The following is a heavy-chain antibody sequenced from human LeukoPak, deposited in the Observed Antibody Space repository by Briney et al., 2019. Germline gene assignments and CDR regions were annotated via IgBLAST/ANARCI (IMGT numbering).Heavy chain of an antibody. J-gene: IGHJ6*02. CDR3: ATRTGSGYGMDV. CDR2: ISSSSSYI. CDR1: GFTFSSHW. V-gene: IGHV3-21*01. Sequence: GGSLRLSCEASGFTFSSHWMSWVRQAPGKGLEWVSSISSSSSYIYYADSVKGRFTISRDNAKNSLHLQMNSLRAEDTAVYYCATRTGSGYGMDVWGQGTTVTVSS. D-gene: IGHD3-10*01.